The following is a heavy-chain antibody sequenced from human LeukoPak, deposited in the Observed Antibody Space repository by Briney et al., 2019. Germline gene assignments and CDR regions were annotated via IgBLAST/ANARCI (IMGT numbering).Heavy chain of an antibody. J-gene: IGHJ4*02. V-gene: IGHV3-11*04. CDR1: GFTFSDYY. CDR3: ARDGLLAAASFDY. Sequence: GGSLRLSRAASGFTFSDYYMSWIRQAPGKGLEWVSYISSSGSTIYYADSVKGRFTISRDNAKNSLYLQMNSLRAEDTAVYYCARDGLLAAASFDYWGQGTLVTVSS. D-gene: IGHD6-13*01. CDR2: ISSSGSTI.